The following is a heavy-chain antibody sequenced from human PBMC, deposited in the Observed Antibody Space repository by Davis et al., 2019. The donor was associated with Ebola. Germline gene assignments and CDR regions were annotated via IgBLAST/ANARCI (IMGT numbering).Heavy chain of an antibody. Sequence: GESLKISCAASGFTFSNYRMHWVRQVPGTGLMWVSVIKSDGSSTDYADSVKGRFTISRDNSKNTLYLQMNSLRAEDTAVYYCARDAVTTDYYGMDVWGKGTTVTVSS. J-gene: IGHJ6*04. V-gene: IGHV3-74*01. CDR1: GFTFSNYR. CDR2: IKSDGSST. D-gene: IGHD4-17*01. CDR3: ARDAVTTDYYGMDV.